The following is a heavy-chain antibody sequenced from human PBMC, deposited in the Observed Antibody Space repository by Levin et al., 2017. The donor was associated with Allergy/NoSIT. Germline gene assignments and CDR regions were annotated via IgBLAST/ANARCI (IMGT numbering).Heavy chain of an antibody. V-gene: IGHV3-49*03. Sequence: GGSLRLSCTTSGFTFGDYAMSWFRQAPGKGLEWVGFIRSKAYGGTTEYAASVKGRFIISRDDSKSIAYLQMNSLKTEDTAVYYCLDYFGSGSYYKRDYWGQGTLVTVSS. J-gene: IGHJ4*02. CDR3: LDYFGSGSYYKRDY. D-gene: IGHD3-10*01. CDR2: IRSKAYGGTT. CDR1: GFTFGDYA.